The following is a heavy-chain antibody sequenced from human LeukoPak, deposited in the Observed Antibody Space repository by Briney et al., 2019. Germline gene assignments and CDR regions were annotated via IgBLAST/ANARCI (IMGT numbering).Heavy chain of an antibody. V-gene: IGHV4-61*01. J-gene: IGHJ4*02. CDR3: ARDHFGSLDS. D-gene: IGHD3-10*01. CDR1: GFSVTTDSYC. CDR2: DYCGGNT. Sequence: SETLSLTCTVSGFSVTTDSYCWGWIRQPPGKGLEWIGYDYCGGNTNYDPSLKRRVTISVDTSKNQFSLTLTSATAADTAVYFCARDHFGSLDSWGQGILVTVSS.